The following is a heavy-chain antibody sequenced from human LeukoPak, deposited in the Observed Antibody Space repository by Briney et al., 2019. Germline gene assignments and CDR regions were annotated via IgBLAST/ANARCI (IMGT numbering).Heavy chain of an antibody. CDR1: GFSFSSYS. V-gene: IGHV3-21*01. CDR2: ISGSSTHI. CDR3: AKFETRGNTDFDY. J-gene: IGHJ4*02. D-gene: IGHD2/OR15-2a*01. Sequence: GGSLRLSCAASGFSFSSYSMNWVRQAPGKGLEWVSSISGSSTHILYADSVKGRFTISRDDARNSLYLQMNSLRAEDTAVYYCAKFETRGNTDFDYWGQGTLVTASS.